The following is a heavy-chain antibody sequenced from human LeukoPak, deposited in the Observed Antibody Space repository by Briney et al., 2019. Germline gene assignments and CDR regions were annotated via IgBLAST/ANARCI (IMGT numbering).Heavy chain of an antibody. Sequence: SETLSLTCTVSGGSINSYYWSWIRQPPGKGLEWIGYIYYSGSTNYNPSLKSRVTISVDTSKNQFSLKLSSVTAADTAVYYCARVGGTYGSGSYGGGLDYWGQGTLVTVSS. CDR3: ARVGGTYGSGSYGGGLDY. CDR1: GGSINSYY. D-gene: IGHD3-10*01. V-gene: IGHV4-59*01. CDR2: IYYSGST. J-gene: IGHJ4*02.